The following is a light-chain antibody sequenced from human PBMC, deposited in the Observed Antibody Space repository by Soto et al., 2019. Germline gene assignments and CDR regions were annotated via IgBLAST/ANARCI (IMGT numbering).Light chain of an antibody. J-gene: IGKJ2*01. V-gene: IGKV3-15*01. Sequence: EIVMTQSPATLPVSPGESATLSCRASQSIASNLAWYQQKPGQSPRLLIHSSSARATGIPPRFSGSGSGTEFTLPISSLQSEHFAVYYCQQHSHWPSFGQGTNLEIK. CDR3: QQHSHWPS. CDR2: SSS. CDR1: QSIASN.